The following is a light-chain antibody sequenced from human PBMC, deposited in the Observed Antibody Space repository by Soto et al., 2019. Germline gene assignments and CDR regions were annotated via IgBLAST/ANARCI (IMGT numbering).Light chain of an antibody. CDR3: QQVNSYPLT. Sequence: IQLTQSPSSLSASVGDRVTITCRASQGIRNYLAWYQQKPGKAPRLLIYAASTLLTGVPSTFSGSGSGTDFSRTISSLQPEDVATYYCQQVNSYPLTVGGGTKVEIK. CDR1: QGIRNY. V-gene: IGKV1-9*01. CDR2: AAS. J-gene: IGKJ4*01.